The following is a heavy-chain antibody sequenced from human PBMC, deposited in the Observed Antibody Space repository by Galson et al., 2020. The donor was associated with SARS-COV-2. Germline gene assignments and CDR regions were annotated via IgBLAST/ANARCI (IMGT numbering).Heavy chain of an antibody. D-gene: IGHD2-2*03. Sequence: GGSLRLSCAASGFTFSSYAMSWVRQAPGKGLECVSAISGSGDNAYYADSVKGRFTISRDNSENTLYLQMDSLRAEDTAVYYCAKDGYCSSTSCYAGGLDIWGQGAMVTVSS. CDR1: GFTFSSYA. CDR3: AKDGYCSSTSCYAGGLDI. CDR2: ISGSGDNA. J-gene: IGHJ3*02. V-gene: IGHV3-23*01.